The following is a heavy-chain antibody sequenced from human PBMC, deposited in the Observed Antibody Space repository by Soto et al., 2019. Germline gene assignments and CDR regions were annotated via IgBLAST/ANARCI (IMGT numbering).Heavy chain of an antibody. CDR3: ASQKRGYCNSTSCYPSNWFDP. J-gene: IGHJ5*02. CDR2: IYYSGST. Sequence: SETLSLTCTVSGGSISSYYWSWIRQPPGKGLEWIGYIYYSGSTNYNPSLKSRVTISVDTSKNQFSLKLSSVTAADTAVYYCASQKRGYCNSTSCYPSNWFDPWGQGTLVTVSS. CDR1: GGSISSYY. D-gene: IGHD2-2*01. V-gene: IGHV4-59*01.